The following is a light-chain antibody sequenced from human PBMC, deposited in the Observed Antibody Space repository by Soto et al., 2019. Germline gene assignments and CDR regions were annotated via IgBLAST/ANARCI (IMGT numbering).Light chain of an antibody. J-gene: IGKJ1*01. CDR1: QSVNNN. V-gene: IGKV3-15*01. Sequence: EIVMTQSPATLSVSPGERATLSCRASQSVNNNLAWYQQKPGQAPRLLIYGASTRATGIPARFSGSGSGTEFTLTISSRQSEDFAVYYCQQFNNWPRTFGQGTKVEVK. CDR2: GAS. CDR3: QQFNNWPRT.